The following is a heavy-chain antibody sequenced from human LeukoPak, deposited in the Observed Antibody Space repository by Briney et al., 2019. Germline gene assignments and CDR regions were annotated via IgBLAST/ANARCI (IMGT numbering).Heavy chain of an antibody. CDR3: ARGSAWYFVY. J-gene: IGHJ4*02. Sequence: PSETLSLTCTVSGGSISSGGYYWSWIRQHPGKGLEWIGYIYYSGSTYYNPSLKSRVTISVDTSKNQFSLKLSSVTAADTALYYCARGSAWYFVYWGQGTLVTVSS. CDR1: GGSISSGGYY. D-gene: IGHD6-19*01. V-gene: IGHV4-31*03. CDR2: IYYSGST.